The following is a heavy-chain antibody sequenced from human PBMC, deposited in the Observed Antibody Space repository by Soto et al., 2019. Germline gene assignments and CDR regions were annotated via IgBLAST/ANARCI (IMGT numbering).Heavy chain of an antibody. V-gene: IGHV1-69*01. Sequence: QVQLVQSGAEVKKPGSSVKVTCKASGAIFSSNAISWVRQAPGQGLEWMGGILPIFGRTNYAQKFQVRVTITADESTRTAYMELSSLKSEDTAVYYCATGGRGYSYAPRFYFEYCGQGTLVTVSS. CDR3: ATGGRGYSYAPRFYFEY. D-gene: IGHD5-18*01. CDR2: ILPIFGRT. CDR1: GAIFSSNA. J-gene: IGHJ4*02.